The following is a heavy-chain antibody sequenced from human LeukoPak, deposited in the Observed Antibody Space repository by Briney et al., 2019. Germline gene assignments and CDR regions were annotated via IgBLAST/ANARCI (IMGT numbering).Heavy chain of an antibody. J-gene: IGHJ4*02. CDR3: VKGGWLDY. CDR2: IGDSDGRT. V-gene: IGHV3-23*01. Sequence: GGSLRLSCAASGFTFSTYEMSWVRQAPGKGLEWVSFIGDSDGRTHYADSVKGRFTISRDNSKNTLYLQLNSLRAEDTALYYCVKGGWLDYWGQGTLVTAPS. CDR1: GFTFSTYE. D-gene: IGHD2-15*01.